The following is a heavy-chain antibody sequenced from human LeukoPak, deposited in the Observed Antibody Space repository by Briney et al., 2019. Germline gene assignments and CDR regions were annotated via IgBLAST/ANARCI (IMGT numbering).Heavy chain of an antibody. CDR1: GFTFSSYG. D-gene: IGHD3-3*01. CDR2: IRYDGSNK. CDR3: ARDNAIFGVVIP. V-gene: IGHV3-30*02. Sequence: PGGSLRLSCAASGFTFSSYGMHWVRQAPGKGLEWVAFIRYDGSNKYYADSVKGRFTISRDNSKNTLYLQMNSLRAEDTAVYYCARDNAIFGVVIPWGQGTLVTVSS. J-gene: IGHJ5*02.